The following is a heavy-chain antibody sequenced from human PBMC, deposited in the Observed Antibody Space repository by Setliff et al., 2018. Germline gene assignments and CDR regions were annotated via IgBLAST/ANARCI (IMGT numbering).Heavy chain of an antibody. D-gene: IGHD1-1*01. CDR2: IYHGGDT. CDR1: GGSINSGVYY. V-gene: IGHV4-39*01. J-gene: IGHJ4*02. CDR3: ARTGTYRYFDY. Sequence: PSETLSLTCTVSGGSINSGVYYRGWIRQPPGKGLEWIGRIYHGGDTYYNASLKSRLTISVDTSKNQFSLKLRSVTAADTAVYYCARTGTYRYFDYWGQGALVTVSS.